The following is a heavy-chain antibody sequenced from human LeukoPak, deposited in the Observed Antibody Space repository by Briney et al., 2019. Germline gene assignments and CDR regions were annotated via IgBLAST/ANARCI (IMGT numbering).Heavy chain of an antibody. D-gene: IGHD3-22*01. Sequence: PGGSLRLSCAASGFTFSSYAIHWVRQAPGKGLEWVAVISYDGSNKYYADSVKGRFTISRDNSKNTLYLQMISLRAEDTAVYYCASRDPIVVVNNWFDPWGQGTLVTVSS. CDR2: ISYDGSNK. CDR1: GFTFSSYA. CDR3: ASRDPIVVVNNWFDP. V-gene: IGHV3-30*04. J-gene: IGHJ5*02.